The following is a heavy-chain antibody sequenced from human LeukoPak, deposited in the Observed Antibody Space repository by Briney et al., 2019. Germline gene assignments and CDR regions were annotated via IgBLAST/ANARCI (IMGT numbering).Heavy chain of an antibody. CDR3: ARRELGIFYAFDI. Sequence: SETLSLTCTVSGGSISSSSYYWGWIRQPPGKGLEWIGSIYYSGSTYYNPSLKSRVTISVDTSKNQFSLKLSSVTAADTAVYYCARRELGIFYAFDIWGQGTMVTVSS. CDR2: IYYSGST. J-gene: IGHJ3*02. CDR1: GGSISSSSYY. D-gene: IGHD2/OR15-2a*01. V-gene: IGHV4-39*07.